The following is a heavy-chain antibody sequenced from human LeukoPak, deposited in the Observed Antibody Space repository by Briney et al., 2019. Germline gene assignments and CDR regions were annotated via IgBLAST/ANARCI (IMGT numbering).Heavy chain of an antibody. CDR3: AKYMRSRLGFTDY. CDR2: ISWHRGSI. CDR1: GFPFDDYD. V-gene: IGHV3-9*01. D-gene: IGHD6-19*01. J-gene: IGHJ4*02. Sequence: GGSLRLSCAASGFPFDDYDMHWVRQAPGKGLEWVSGISWHRGSIGYANSVKGRFTISRDNEKNSLYPQMTSLRAEDRGLYYCAKYMRSRLGFTDYWGQGTLVTVSS.